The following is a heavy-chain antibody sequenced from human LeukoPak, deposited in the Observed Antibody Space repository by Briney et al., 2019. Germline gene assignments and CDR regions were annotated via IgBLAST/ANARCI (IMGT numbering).Heavy chain of an antibody. D-gene: IGHD2-15*01. CDR1: GFTFSTYW. Sequence: GGSLRLSCAASGFTFSTYWMSWVRQAPGKGLEWVANIKKDGSEKYYMDSVKGRFTISRDNAEHSVYLQMNSLRAEDTAVYFCAREGVHCSGGSCLKAYWGQGTQVTVSS. V-gene: IGHV3-7*03. CDR2: IKKDGSEK. CDR3: AREGVHCSGGSCLKAY. J-gene: IGHJ4*02.